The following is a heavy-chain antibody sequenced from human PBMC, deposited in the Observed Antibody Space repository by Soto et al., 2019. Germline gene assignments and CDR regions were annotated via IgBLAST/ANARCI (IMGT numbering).Heavy chain of an antibody. CDR3: TRAGFGELFHYYYGMDV. CDR2: IRSKAYGGTT. J-gene: IGHJ6*02. V-gene: IGHV3-49*04. CDR1: GFTFGDYA. Sequence: SLRLSCTASGFTFGDYAMSWVRQAPGKGLEWVGFIRSKAYGGTTEYAASVKGRFTISRDDSKSIAYLQMNSLKTEDTAVYYCTRAGFGELFHYYYGMDVWGQGTTVTVSS. D-gene: IGHD3-10*01.